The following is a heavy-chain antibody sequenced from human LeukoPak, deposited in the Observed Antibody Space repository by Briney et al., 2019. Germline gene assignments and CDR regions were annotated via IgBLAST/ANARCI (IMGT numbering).Heavy chain of an antibody. J-gene: IGHJ4*02. Sequence: GGSLRLSCAASGFTFSSYGMSWVRQAPGKGLEWVSAISGSGGSTYYADSVKGRFTISRVNSKNTVYLQMNSLRAEDTAVYYCPRDLSLIALTDWGLGTLVTVSS. CDR2: ISGSGGST. CDR3: PRDLSLIALTD. D-gene: IGHD3-22*01. CDR1: GFTFSSYG. V-gene: IGHV3-23*01.